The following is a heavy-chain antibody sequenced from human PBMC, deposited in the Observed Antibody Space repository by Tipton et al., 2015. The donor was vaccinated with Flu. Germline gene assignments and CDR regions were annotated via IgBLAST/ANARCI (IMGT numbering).Heavy chain of an antibody. CDR3: ARHTGDSVRGIIDY. CDR1: GGSMRSGSYY. CDR2: IYSTGTT. Sequence: LRLSCSVSGGSMRSGSYYWSWIRQPAGKGLEWIGRIYSTGTTKYNPSLESRVTISADMSKNQFTLKLSSVTAADTAVYYCARHTGDSVRGIIDYWGQGTLVTVSS. J-gene: IGHJ4*02. D-gene: IGHD3-10*02. V-gene: IGHV4-61*02.